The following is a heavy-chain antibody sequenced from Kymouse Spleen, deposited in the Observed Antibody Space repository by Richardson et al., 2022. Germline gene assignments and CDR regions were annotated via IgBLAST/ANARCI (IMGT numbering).Heavy chain of an antibody. CDR1: GFTFSSYW. CDR2: INSDGSST. J-gene: IGHJ6*02. CDR3: ARETVAGTGYYYYYGMDV. Sequence: EVQLVESGGGLVQPGGSLRLSCAASGFTFSSYWMHWVRQAPGKGLVWVSRINSDGSSTSYADSVKGRFTISRDNAKNTLYLQMNSLRAEDTAVYYCARETVAGTGYYYYYGMDVWGQGTTVTVSS. D-gene: IGHD6-19*01. V-gene: IGHV3-74*01.